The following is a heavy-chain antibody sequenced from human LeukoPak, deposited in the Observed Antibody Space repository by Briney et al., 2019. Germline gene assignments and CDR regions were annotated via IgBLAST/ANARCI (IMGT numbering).Heavy chain of an antibody. J-gene: IGHJ4*01. CDR1: GGSISSGSYY. D-gene: IGHD2-15*01. CDR2: IYTSGST. V-gene: IGHV4-61*02. CDR3: VCGPTYCSSSSCLQGE. Sequence: SQTLSLTCTVSGGSISSGSYYWSWIRQPAGKGLEWIGRIYTSGSTNYNPSLKSRVTISVDTSKNQFSLKLSSVTAADTAVYYCVCGPTYCSSSSCLQGEWGQGTLVTVSS.